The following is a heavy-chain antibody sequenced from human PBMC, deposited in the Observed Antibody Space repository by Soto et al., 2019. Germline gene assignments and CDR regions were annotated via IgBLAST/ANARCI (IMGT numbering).Heavy chain of an antibody. CDR2: ISSSSSTI. CDR1: GFTFSSYS. V-gene: IGHV3-48*02. D-gene: IGHD6-19*01. Sequence: GGSLRLSCAASGFTFSSYSMNWVRQAPGKGLEWVSYISSSSSTIYYADSVKGRFTISRDNAKNSLYLQMNSLRDEDTAVYYCARDPDRFASGWYVGGFDYWGQGTLVTVSS. J-gene: IGHJ4*02. CDR3: ARDPDRFASGWYVGGFDY.